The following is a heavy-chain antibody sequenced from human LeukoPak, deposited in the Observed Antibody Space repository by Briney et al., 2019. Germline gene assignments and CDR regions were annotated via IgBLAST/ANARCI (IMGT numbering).Heavy chain of an antibody. CDR3: AKDSGGLRFPQGYFDY. CDR2: IWYGGSNK. D-gene: IGHD3-16*01. J-gene: IGHJ4*02. Sequence: GGSLRLSCAASGFTFSSYGMHWVRQAPGKGLEWVAVIWYGGSNKYYADSVKGRFTISRDNSKNTLYLQMNSLRAEDTAVYYCAKDSGGLRFPQGYFDYWGQGTLVTVPS. CDR1: GFTFSSYG. V-gene: IGHV3-30*02.